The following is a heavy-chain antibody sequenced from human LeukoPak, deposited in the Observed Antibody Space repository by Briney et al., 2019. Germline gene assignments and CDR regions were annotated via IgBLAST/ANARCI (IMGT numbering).Heavy chain of an antibody. V-gene: IGHV3-66*01. Sequence: GGSLRLSCAASGFTVSSNYMSWVRQAPGKGLEWVSVIYSGGSTYYADSVKGRFTISRDNSKNTLYLQMNSLRAEDTAVYYCARVYYDRAVVGYYYYMDVWGKGTTVTISS. J-gene: IGHJ6*03. CDR2: IYSGGST. CDR3: ARVYYDRAVVGYYYYMDV. CDR1: GFTVSSNY. D-gene: IGHD3-22*01.